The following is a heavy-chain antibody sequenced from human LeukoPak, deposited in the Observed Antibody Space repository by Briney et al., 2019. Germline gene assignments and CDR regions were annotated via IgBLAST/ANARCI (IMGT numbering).Heavy chain of an antibody. Sequence: GGSLRLSCAASGFTLSSYAMSWVRQARGKGLEWVSAISGSGGSTYYADSVKGRFTISRDNSKNTLYLQMNSLRAEDTAVYYCAKGGQQWPYYFDYWGQGTLVTVSS. D-gene: IGHD6-19*01. CDR2: ISGSGGST. CDR3: AKGGQQWPYYFDY. CDR1: GFTLSSYA. J-gene: IGHJ4*02. V-gene: IGHV3-23*01.